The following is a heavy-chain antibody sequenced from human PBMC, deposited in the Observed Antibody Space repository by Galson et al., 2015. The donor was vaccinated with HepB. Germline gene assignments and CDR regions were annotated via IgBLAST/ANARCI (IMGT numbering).Heavy chain of an antibody. CDR1: GGTFSSYT. CDR2: IIPILGIA. Sequence: QSGAEVKKPGASVKVSCKASGGTFSSYTISWVRQAPGQGLEWMGRIIPILGIANYAQKFQGRVTITADKSTSTAYMELSSLRSEDTAVYYCARGRNPQQRLFADEYFQHWGQGTLVTVSS. D-gene: IGHD6-19*01. J-gene: IGHJ1*01. V-gene: IGHV1-69*04. CDR3: ARGRNPQQRLFADEYFQH.